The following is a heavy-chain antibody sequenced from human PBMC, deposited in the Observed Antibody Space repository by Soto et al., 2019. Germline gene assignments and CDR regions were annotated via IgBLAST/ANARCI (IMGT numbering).Heavy chain of an antibody. J-gene: IGHJ4*02. CDR3: AKGGGPCGGDCSDY. CDR1: GFTFSNYA. CDR2: IHGSGAGT. Sequence: EVQMLESGGGLVQPGGSLRLSCAASGFTFSNYAMSWVRQAPGKGLEWVSSIHGSGAGTYYADSVKGPLTVSRADSKETLYLQMTSLRAEDTAVYYCAKGGGPCGGDCSDYWGQGTLVTVSS. V-gene: IGHV3-23*01. D-gene: IGHD2-21*02.